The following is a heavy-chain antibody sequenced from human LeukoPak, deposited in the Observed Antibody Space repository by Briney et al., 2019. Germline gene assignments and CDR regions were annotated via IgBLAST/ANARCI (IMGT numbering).Heavy chain of an antibody. CDR2: ISAYNGNT. V-gene: IGHV1-18*04. D-gene: IGHD5-18*01. CDR1: GYTFTGYY. CDR3: ARVSRGIQLWTYYYYGMDV. Sequence: ASVKVSCKTSGYTFTGYYMHWVRQAPGQGLEWMGWISAYNGNTNYAQKLQGRVTMTTDTSTSTAYMELRSLRSDDTAVYYCARVSRGIQLWTYYYYGMDVWGQGTTVTVSS. J-gene: IGHJ6*02.